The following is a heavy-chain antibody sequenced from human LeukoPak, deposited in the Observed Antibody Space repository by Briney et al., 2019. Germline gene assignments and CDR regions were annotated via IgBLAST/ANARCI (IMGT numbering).Heavy chain of an antibody. CDR1: GGSFSGYY. J-gene: IGHJ4*02. CDR3: ARGSSSGWYY. Sequence: SETLSLTCAVYGGSFSGYYWSWVRQPPGKGLEWIGEINHSGSTNYNPSLKSRVTISVDTSKNQFSLKLSSVTAADTAVYYCARGSSSGWYYWGQGTLVTVSS. D-gene: IGHD6-19*01. V-gene: IGHV4-34*01. CDR2: INHSGST.